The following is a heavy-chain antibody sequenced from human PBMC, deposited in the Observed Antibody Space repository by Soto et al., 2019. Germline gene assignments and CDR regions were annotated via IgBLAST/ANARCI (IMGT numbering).Heavy chain of an antibody. D-gene: IGHD2-15*01. CDR3: ASDRCLGGSCYQVDN. V-gene: IGHV3-48*01. CDR2: ISDSSSVI. CDR1: GFTFSTYT. J-gene: IGHJ4*02. Sequence: EVQLVESGGGFVQPGGSLTLSCAASGFTFSTYTMNWVRQAPGKGLEWLSYISDSSSVIYYADSVQGRFTISRDNAKGSLFLQMNSLRAEDTAVYYCASDRCLGGSCYQVDNWGQGTLVTVFS.